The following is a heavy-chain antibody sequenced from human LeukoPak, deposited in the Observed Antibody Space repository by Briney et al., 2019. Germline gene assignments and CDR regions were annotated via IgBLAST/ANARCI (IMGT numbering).Heavy chain of an antibody. J-gene: IGHJ4*02. D-gene: IGHD3-22*01. CDR3: AKSSGYYSLYFDY. V-gene: IGHV3-23*01. Sequence: GGTLRLSCAASGFTFSSYGMSWVRQAPGKGLEWVSAISGSGGSTYYADSVKGRFTISRDNSKNTLYLQMNSLRAEDTAVYYCAKSSGYYSLYFDYWGQRTLVTVSS. CDR2: ISGSGGST. CDR1: GFTFSSYG.